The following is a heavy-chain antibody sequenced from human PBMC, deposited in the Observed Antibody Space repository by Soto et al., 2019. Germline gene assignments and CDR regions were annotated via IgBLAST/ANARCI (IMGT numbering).Heavy chain of an antibody. CDR3: ASGPMANFDS. V-gene: IGHV1-69*13. CDR2: FIAMLGTP. Sequence: GASVEIGCETCRGSVGSQGVAGLRQTPGQGLEWMGGFIAMLGTPPYATKVQGRATISADESLTSSYLELRSLRSEDTGVHFCASGPMANFDSWGQGTLVTVSS. CDR1: RGSVGSQG. J-gene: IGHJ4*02. D-gene: IGHD3-10*01.